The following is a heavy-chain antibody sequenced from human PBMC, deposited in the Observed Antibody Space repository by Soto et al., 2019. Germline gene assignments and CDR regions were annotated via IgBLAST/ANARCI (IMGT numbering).Heavy chain of an antibody. CDR3: ASTPAPNYGSGTGWWFDP. Sequence: QLQLQESGPGLVKPSETLSLTCTVSGGSISSSSYYWGWIRQPPGKGLEWIGSIYYSGSTYYNPSLKSRVTISVDTSKNQFSLKLSSVTAADTAVYYCASTPAPNYGSGTGWWFDPWGQGTLVTVSS. D-gene: IGHD3-10*01. V-gene: IGHV4-39*01. CDR1: GGSISSSSYY. J-gene: IGHJ5*02. CDR2: IYYSGST.